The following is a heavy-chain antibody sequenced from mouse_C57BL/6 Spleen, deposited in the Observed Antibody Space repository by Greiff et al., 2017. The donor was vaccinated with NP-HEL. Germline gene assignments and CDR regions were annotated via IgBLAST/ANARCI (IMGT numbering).Heavy chain of an antibody. CDR3: ASGEGYGNFCWYFDV. Sequence: QVHVKQPGTELVKPGASGYTFTSYWMLWVKQRPGQGLEWIGNINPSNGGTNYNEKFKSKATLTVDKSSSTAYMQRSSLTSEDSAVYYCASGEGYGNFCWYFDVWGTGTTVTVSS. J-gene: IGHJ1*03. CDR1: YTFTSYW. D-gene: IGHD2-1*01. V-gene: IGHV1-53*01. CDR2: INPSNGGT.